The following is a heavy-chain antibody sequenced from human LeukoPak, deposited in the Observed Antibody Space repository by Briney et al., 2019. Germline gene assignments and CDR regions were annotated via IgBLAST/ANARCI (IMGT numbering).Heavy chain of an antibody. Sequence: GGSLRLSCAASGFIVSHNYMNWVRQAPGKGLEWISAIYSDGKTRYSDSVKGRFTISRDTSNNTLFLRLNDLRPEDTAVYYCARDEGYCSGGSCYLGWFDPWGQGTLVTVSS. CDR3: ARDEGYCSGGSCYLGWFDP. CDR1: GFIVSHNY. J-gene: IGHJ5*02. V-gene: IGHV3-66*01. CDR2: IYSDGKT. D-gene: IGHD2-15*01.